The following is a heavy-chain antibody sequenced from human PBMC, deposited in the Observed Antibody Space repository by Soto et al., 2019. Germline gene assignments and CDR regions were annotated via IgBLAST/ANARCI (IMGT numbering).Heavy chain of an antibody. V-gene: IGHV1-8*01. Sequence: QVQLVQSGAEVKKPGASVKVSCKASGYTFTSYDVNWVRQATGQGLGWMGWMNPNSGNTAYAQKFQGRVTMTRNTSISTAYLELSSLRSEDTAVYYCARDRETYGMDVWGQGTTVTVSS. CDR1: GYTFTSYD. CDR2: MNPNSGNT. J-gene: IGHJ6*02. CDR3: ARDRETYGMDV.